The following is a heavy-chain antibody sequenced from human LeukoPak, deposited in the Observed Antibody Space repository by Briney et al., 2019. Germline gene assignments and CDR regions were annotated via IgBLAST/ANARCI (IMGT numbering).Heavy chain of an antibody. V-gene: IGHV3-48*01. CDR2: IPSDTDVR. D-gene: IGHD7-27*01. Sequence: PGGSLRLSCAASGFIFNYYGMTWVRQAPGKGLEWISYIPSDTDVRHYADSVKGRFTISRDNAKNTLYLQMNSLRAEDTAVYYCARFNWGLGAFDIWGQGTMVTVSS. CDR1: GFIFNYYG. J-gene: IGHJ3*02. CDR3: ARFNWGLGAFDI.